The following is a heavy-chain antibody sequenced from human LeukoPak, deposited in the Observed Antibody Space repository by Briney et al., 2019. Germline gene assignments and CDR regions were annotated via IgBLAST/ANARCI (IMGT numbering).Heavy chain of an antibody. D-gene: IGHD3-10*01. CDR2: ISAYSGNT. J-gene: IGHJ5*02. CDR3: ARHRSRMVRGGDWFDP. Sequence: ASVKVSCKASGYSFSSYSISWVRQAPGRGLEWMGWISAYSGNTNYAHKLQGRVTMTTDTSTSTAYMELRSLRSDDTAVYYCARHRSRMVRGGDWFDPWGQGTLVTVSS. CDR1: GYSFSSYS. V-gene: IGHV1-18*01.